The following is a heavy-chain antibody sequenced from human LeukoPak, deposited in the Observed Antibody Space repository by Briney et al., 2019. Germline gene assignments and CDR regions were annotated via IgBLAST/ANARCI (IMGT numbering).Heavy chain of an antibody. CDR3: ARDRGGDGYNDYYFDY. D-gene: IGHD5-24*01. CDR1: GGSISSYY. J-gene: IGHJ4*02. Sequence: SETLSLTCTVSGGSISSYYWSWIRQPPGKGLEWIGYIYYSGSTNYNPSLKSRVTISVDTSKNQFSLKLSPVTAADTAVYYCARDRGGDGYNDYYFDYWGQGTLVTVSS. CDR2: IYYSGST. V-gene: IGHV4-59*01.